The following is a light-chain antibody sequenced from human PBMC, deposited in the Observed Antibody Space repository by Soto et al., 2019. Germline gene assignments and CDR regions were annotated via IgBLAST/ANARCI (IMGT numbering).Light chain of an antibody. V-gene: IGKV4-1*01. J-gene: IGKJ5*01. CDR2: WAS. Sequence: DIVMSQSPDSLAVSLGERATINCKSSESVLYSSSNNNYLAWYQQKPGQPPKLLIYWASTRESGVPDRFSGSGSGTAFTLTISSLQSEDFAVYLCQQYHYWPITFGQGTRLEIK. CDR1: ESVLYSSSNNNY. CDR3: QQYHYWPIT.